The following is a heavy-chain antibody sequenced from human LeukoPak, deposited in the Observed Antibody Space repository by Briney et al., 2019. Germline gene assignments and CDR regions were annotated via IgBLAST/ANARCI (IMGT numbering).Heavy chain of an antibody. V-gene: IGHV3-23*01. CDR3: AKVISLYYDILTGYFPGPNFDY. J-gene: IGHJ4*02. D-gene: IGHD3-9*01. CDR2: ISCSGGST. CDR1: GFTFSSYG. Sequence: PGGSLRLSCAASGFTFSSYGMSWVRQAPGKGLEWVSAISCSGGSTYYADSVKGRFTISRDNSKNTLYLQMNSLRAEDTAVYYCAKVISLYYDILTGYFPGPNFDYWGQGTLVTVSS.